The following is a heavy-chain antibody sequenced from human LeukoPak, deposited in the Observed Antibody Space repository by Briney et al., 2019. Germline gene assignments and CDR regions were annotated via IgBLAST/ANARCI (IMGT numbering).Heavy chain of an antibody. CDR2: IKQDGSEK. CDR3: ARVGFRGSYLFGY. V-gene: IGHV3-7*01. J-gene: IGHJ4*02. CDR1: GFTFSSYW. D-gene: IGHD1-26*01. Sequence: GGSLRLSCAASGFTFSSYWMSWVRQAPGKGLEWVANIKQDGSEKYYVDSVKGRFTISRDNAKNSLYLQMNSLRAEDTAVYYCARVGFRGSYLFGYWGQGTLVTVSS.